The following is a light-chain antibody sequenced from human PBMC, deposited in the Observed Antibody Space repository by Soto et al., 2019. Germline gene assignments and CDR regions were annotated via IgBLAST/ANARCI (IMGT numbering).Light chain of an antibody. CDR1: SSDVGGYNY. V-gene: IGLV2-8*01. CDR3: SPYAGSNNYV. J-gene: IGLJ1*01. CDR2: EVS. Sequence: QSVLTQPPSASGSPGQSVTISCTGTSSDVGGYNYVSWYQQHPGKAPKLMIYEVSKRPSGVPDRFSGSKSGNTASLTASGLQAEDEADYYCSPYAGSNNYVFGTGTKVTVL.